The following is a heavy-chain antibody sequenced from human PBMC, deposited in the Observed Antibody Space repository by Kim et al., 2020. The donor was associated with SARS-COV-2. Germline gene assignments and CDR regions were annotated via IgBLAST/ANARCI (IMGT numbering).Heavy chain of an antibody. Sequence: ASVKVSCKASGYTFSDYYMEWLRQAPGQGPEWMAWINIKSGGTNHAQKFQGRVTVTRDTSTNTTYMELSGLSSDDTAVYYCARDSYDSWGRYYPERWGQGTLVSVSS. CDR2: INIKSGGT. V-gene: IGHV1-2*02. CDR3: ARDSYDSWGRYYPER. CDR1: GYTFSDYY. D-gene: IGHD3-3*01. J-gene: IGHJ4*02.